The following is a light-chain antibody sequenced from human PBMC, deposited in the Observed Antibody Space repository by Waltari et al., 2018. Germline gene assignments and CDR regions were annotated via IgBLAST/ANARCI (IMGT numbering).Light chain of an antibody. J-gene: IGKJ4*01. CDR3: QQSYSAPLT. V-gene: IGKV1-39*01. CDR2: AAT. Sequence: DIQMTQSPSSLSASVGDRVTITCRASRDIFNYLNWYQQKPGKAPKFLIHAATTLHSGVPSRFSGGGSGTDLTLTITSLQPEDFATYYCQQSYSAPLTFGGGTKVEI. CDR1: RDIFNY.